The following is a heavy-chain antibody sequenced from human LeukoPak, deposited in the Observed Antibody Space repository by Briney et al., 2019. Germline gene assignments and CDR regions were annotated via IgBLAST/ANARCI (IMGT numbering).Heavy chain of an antibody. Sequence: GGSLRLSCAASGFTFNNAWMSWVRQAPGKGLEWVANIKQDGSEKYYVDSVKGRFTISRDNAKNSLYLQMNSLRAEDTAVYYCARASDPWGQGTLVTVSS. J-gene: IGHJ5*02. V-gene: IGHV3-7*01. CDR3: ARASDP. CDR1: GFTFNNAW. CDR2: IKQDGSEK.